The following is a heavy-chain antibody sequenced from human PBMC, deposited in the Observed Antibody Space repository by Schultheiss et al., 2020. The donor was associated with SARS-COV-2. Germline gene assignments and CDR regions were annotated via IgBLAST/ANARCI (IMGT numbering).Heavy chain of an antibody. V-gene: IGHV4-34*01. J-gene: IGHJ1*01. CDR3: ARLEFYDSSGYSQYFQH. D-gene: IGHD3-22*01. CDR1: GGSFSGYY. CDR2: INHSGST. Sequence: SETLSLTCAVYGGSFSGYYWSWIRQPPGKGLEWIGEINHSGSTNYNPSLKSRVTISVDTSKNQFSLKLSSVTAADTAVYYCARLEFYDSSGYSQYFQHWGQGTLVTVSS.